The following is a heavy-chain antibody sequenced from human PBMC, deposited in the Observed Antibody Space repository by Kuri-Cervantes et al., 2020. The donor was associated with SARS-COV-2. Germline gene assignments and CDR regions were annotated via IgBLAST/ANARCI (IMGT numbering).Heavy chain of an antibody. CDR1: GFTFSSCS. D-gene: IGHD2-15*01. V-gene: IGHV3-21*01. J-gene: IGHJ4*02. CDR2: ISSSSSYI. CDR3: AREAFGYCSGGSCYSHY. Sequence: GGSLRLSCAASGFTFSSCSMNWVRQAPGEGLEWVSSISSSSSYIYYADSVKGRFTISRDNAKNSLYLQMNSLRAEDTAVYYCAREAFGYCSGGSCYSHYWGQGTLVTVSS.